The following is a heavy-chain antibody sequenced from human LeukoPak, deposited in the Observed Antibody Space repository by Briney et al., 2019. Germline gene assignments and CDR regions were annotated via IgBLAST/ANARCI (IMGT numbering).Heavy chain of an antibody. CDR2: ISRSGDST. Sequence: GGSLRLSCAASGFTFSSYAMSWVRQAPGKGLEWVSTISRSGDSTYYADSVKGRFTISRDNSKNTLYPQMNSLRAEDTAIYYCAKMAAFDYWGQGTLVTVSS. V-gene: IGHV3-23*01. CDR3: AKMAAFDY. CDR1: GFTFSSYA. D-gene: IGHD5-24*01. J-gene: IGHJ4*02.